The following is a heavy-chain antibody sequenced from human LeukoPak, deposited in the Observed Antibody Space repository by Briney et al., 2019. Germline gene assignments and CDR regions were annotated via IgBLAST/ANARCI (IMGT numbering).Heavy chain of an antibody. J-gene: IGHJ4*02. CDR3: ARATGIPSYYFDY. CDR2: IYHSGST. V-gene: IGHV4-30-2*01. Sequence: SQTLSLTCAVSGGSISSGGYSWSWIRQPPGKGLEWIGYIYHSGSTNYNPSLKSRVTISVDTSKNQFSLKLSSVTAADTAVYYCARATGIPSYYFDYWGQGTLVTVSS. CDR1: GGSISSGGYS.